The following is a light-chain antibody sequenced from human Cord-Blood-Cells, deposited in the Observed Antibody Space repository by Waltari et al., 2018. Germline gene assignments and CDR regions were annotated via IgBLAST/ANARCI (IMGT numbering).Light chain of an antibody. CDR3: CSYAGSSTYV. CDR2: EVS. Sequence: QSALTQPASVSGSPGQSITISCAGTSSDVGGYNLVSWYQQHPGKAPKLMIYEVSKRPSGVSNRFSGSKAGNTASLTSSGLQAEDEADYYCCSYAGSSTYVFGPGTKVTVL. J-gene: IGLJ1*01. V-gene: IGLV2-23*02. CDR1: SSDVGGYNL.